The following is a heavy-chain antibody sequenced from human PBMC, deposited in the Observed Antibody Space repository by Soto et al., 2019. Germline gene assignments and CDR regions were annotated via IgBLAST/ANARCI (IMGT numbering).Heavy chain of an antibody. J-gene: IGHJ6*02. D-gene: IGHD5-12*01. CDR2: IYPGDSDT. CDR1: GNSFTNYW. Sequence: PXESLKVSWRCSGNSFTNYWIGLVLQMPGKGLEWMGVIYPGDSDTRYSPSFQGQVTISVDKFINTAYLQWSSLKASDSATYYCARNRLRQYYYGMDVWGQGTTVTVSS. V-gene: IGHV5-51*01. CDR3: ARNRLRQYYYGMDV.